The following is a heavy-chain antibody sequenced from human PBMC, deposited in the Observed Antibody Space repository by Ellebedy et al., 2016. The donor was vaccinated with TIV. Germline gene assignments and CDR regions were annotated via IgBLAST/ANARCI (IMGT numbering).Heavy chain of an antibody. V-gene: IGHV3-21*01. J-gene: IGHJ2*01. CDR1: GFTFSSYS. CDR2: ISSSTSYI. Sequence: GESLKISCAASGFTFSSYSMNWVRQAPGKGLEWVSSISSSTSYIYYADSVKGRFTISRDNAKNSLYLQMNSLRAEDTAVYYCASSGSDWYFDLWGRGTLVTVSS. D-gene: IGHD2-15*01. CDR3: ASSGSDWYFDL.